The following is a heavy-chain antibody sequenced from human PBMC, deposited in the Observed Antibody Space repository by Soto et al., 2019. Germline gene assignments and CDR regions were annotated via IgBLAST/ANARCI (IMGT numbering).Heavy chain of an antibody. Sequence: EVQLVECGGDLVQPGGSLRLSCAASGFPFSSYWMTWVRRAPGKGLQWVASIKPDGSDTYYLDSVRGRFTVSRDNARNSVYLQMNSLGVDDTALYHCVKGHLFLDPWGQGALAIVTS. CDR2: IKPDGSDT. J-gene: IGHJ5*02. V-gene: IGHV3-7*01. CDR3: VKGHLFLDP. CDR1: GFPFSSYW. D-gene: IGHD3-10*02.